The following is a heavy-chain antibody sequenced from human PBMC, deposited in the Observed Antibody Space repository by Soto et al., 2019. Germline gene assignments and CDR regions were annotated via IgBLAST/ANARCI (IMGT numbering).Heavy chain of an antibody. D-gene: IGHD6-13*01. J-gene: IGHJ6*02. Sequence: GGSLRLSCAASGFTFRSYGMHWVRQAPGKGLEWVAVISYDGSNKYYADSVKGRFTISRDNSKNTLYLQMNSLRAEDTAVYYCAKDAIAAVGQDYYYYYGMDVWGQGTTVTVSS. CDR2: ISYDGSNK. V-gene: IGHV3-30*18. CDR1: GFTFRSYG. CDR3: AKDAIAAVGQDYYYYYGMDV.